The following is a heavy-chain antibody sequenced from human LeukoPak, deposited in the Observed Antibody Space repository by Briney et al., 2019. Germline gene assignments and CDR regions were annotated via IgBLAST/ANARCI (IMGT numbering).Heavy chain of an antibody. J-gene: IGHJ4*02. D-gene: IGHD3-22*01. CDR1: GFSFSNYG. Sequence: GGSLRLSCAASGFSFSNYGMHWVRQAPGKGLEWVAFIRYDGTEKYYADPVKGRFTISRDNSKNTLYLQMNSLRAEDTAVYYCARDFHYDSSGYYVYWGQGTLFTVSS. V-gene: IGHV3-30*02. CDR2: IRYDGTEK. CDR3: ARDFHYDSSGYYVY.